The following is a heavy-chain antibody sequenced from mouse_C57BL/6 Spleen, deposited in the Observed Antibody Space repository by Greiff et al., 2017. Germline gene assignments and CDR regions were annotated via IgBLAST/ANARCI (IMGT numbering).Heavy chain of an antibody. CDR2: IRSKSNNYAT. CDR1: GFSFNTYA. V-gene: IGHV10-1*01. J-gene: IGHJ1*03. D-gene: IGHD2-5*01. Sequence: EVMLVESGGGLVQPKGSLKLSCAASGFSFNTYAMNWVRQAPGKGLEWVARIRSKSNNYATYYADSVKDRFTISRDDSESMLYLQMNNLKTEDTAMYYCVRQDSNFSWYFDVWGTGTTVTVSS. CDR3: VRQDSNFSWYFDV.